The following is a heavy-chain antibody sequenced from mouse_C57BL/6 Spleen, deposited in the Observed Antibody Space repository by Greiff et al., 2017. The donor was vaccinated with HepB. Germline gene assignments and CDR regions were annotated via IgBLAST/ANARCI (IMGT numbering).Heavy chain of an antibody. V-gene: IGHV5-9*01. D-gene: IGHD6-1*01. CDR1: GFTFSSYT. J-gene: IGHJ3*01. Sequence: EVKLMESGGGLVKPGGSLKLSCAASGFTFSSYTMSWVRQTPEKRLEWVATISGGGGNTYYPDSVKGRFTISRDNAKNTLYLQMSSLRSEDTALYYCARPASSGPAWFAYWGQGTLVTVSA. CDR3: ARPASSGPAWFAY. CDR2: ISGGGGNT.